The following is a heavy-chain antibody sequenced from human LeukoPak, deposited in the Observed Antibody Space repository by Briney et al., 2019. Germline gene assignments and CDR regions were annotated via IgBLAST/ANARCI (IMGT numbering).Heavy chain of an antibody. Sequence: ASVKVSCKASGYTFTGYYMHWVRQAPGQGLEWMGWINPNSGGTNYAQKFQGWVTMTRDTSISTAYMELSRLRSDDTAVYYCARAPQRILIGDYNEIDYWGQGTLVTVSS. V-gene: IGHV1-2*04. D-gene: IGHD3-9*01. CDR3: ARAPQRILIGDYNEIDY. CDR1: GYTFTGYY. J-gene: IGHJ4*02. CDR2: INPNSGGT.